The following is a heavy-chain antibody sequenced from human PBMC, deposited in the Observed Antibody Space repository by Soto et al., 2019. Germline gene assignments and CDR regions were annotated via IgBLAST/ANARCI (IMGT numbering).Heavy chain of an antibody. CDR3: ASNSYGYPFYDY. Sequence: SETLSLTCTVSVGSISSGDDYWSWIRQPPGKGLEWIGYIYYSGSTYYNPSLKSRVTMSVDTSKNQFSLKLSSVTAADTAGYYCASNSYGYPFYDYWGQGTLVTVSS. CDR2: IYYSGST. D-gene: IGHD5-18*01. CDR1: VGSISSGDDY. V-gene: IGHV4-30-4*01. J-gene: IGHJ4*02.